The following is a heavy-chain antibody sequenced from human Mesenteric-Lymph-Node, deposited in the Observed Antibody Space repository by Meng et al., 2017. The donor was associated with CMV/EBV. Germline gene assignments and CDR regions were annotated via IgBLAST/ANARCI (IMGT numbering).Heavy chain of an antibody. CDR1: GFTFNNSW. Sequence: GESLKISCAASGFTFNNSWMNWVRQRPGKGLEWVGRIRSKADGVTTDFSAPVKGRISSTRDDIENTMHLQKYSLANEDTGVYYCTYAVDLSYYDGMDVWGRGTTVTVSS. CDR3: TYAVDLSYYDGMDV. J-gene: IGHJ6*02. V-gene: IGHV3-15*01. D-gene: IGHD6-19*01. CDR2: IRSKADGVTT.